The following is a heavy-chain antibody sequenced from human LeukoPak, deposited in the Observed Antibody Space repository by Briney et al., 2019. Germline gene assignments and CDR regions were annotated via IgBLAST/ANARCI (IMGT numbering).Heavy chain of an antibody. J-gene: IGHJ4*02. CDR2: IYNSGST. CDR1: GGSFSGYY. CDR3: ASQPYYESSGYYFY. D-gene: IGHD3-22*01. V-gene: IGHV4-34*01. Sequence: SETLSLTCAVYGGSFSGYYWSWIRQPPGKGLEWIGSIYNSGSTFYNPSLESRATISIDTSKNQFSLKLSSVTAADTAIYYCASQPYYESSGYYFYWGQGTLVTVSS.